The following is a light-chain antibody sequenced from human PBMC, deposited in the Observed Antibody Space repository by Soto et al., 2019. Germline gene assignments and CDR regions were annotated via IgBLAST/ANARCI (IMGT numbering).Light chain of an antibody. CDR1: QSVTSNF. Sequence: EIVLTQSPGTLSLSPGERATLSCRASQSVTSNFLAWYQRKPGQAPRLLIHGASGRATGIPDRFSGSGSGTDFTLTISRLEPEDFAVYYCQQYVTLPYTFGQGTKLEI. V-gene: IGKV3-20*01. CDR2: GAS. J-gene: IGKJ2*01. CDR3: QQYVTLPYT.